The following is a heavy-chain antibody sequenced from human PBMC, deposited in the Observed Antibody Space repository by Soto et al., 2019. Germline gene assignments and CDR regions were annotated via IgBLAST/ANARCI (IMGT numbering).Heavy chain of an antibody. Sequence: EVQLLESGGGVEQPGGSLRLSCAASGFTFSSYAMSWARQAPGKGLEWVSVISGSGDSKYYADSVKGRFTISRNTSKNTLYLQMNSLRVEDTAVYYCANRAYGSDFDYWGQGTLVTVSS. CDR1: GFTFSSYA. CDR3: ANRAYGSDFDY. D-gene: IGHD3-10*01. V-gene: IGHV3-23*01. J-gene: IGHJ4*02. CDR2: ISGSGDSK.